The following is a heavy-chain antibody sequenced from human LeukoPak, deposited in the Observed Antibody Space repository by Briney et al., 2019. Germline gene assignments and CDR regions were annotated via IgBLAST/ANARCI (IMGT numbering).Heavy chain of an antibody. J-gene: IGHJ5*02. D-gene: IGHD3-22*01. Sequence: SETLSLTCTVSGGSISSYYWSWIRQPAGKGLEWIGRIYTSGSTNYNPSLKSRVTMSVDTSKNQFSLKLSSVTAADTAVYYCARDGYYYDSSGRWFDPWGQGTLVTVSS. CDR2: IYTSGST. V-gene: IGHV4-4*07. CDR3: ARDGYYYDSSGRWFDP. CDR1: GGSISSYY.